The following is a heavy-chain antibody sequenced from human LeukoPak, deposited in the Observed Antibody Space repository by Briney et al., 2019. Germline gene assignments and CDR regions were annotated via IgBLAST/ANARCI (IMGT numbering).Heavy chain of an antibody. J-gene: IGHJ4*02. CDR3: ARVGDWGSPACDY. D-gene: IGHD7-27*01. CDR2: INPNSGGT. Sequence: ASVKVSCKASGYTFTGYYMHWVRQAPGQGLEWRGWINPNSGGTNYAQKVQGRVTMTRDTSISTAYMELSRLRSDDTAVYYCARVGDWGSPACDYWGQGTLVTVSS. V-gene: IGHV1-2*02. CDR1: GYTFTGYY.